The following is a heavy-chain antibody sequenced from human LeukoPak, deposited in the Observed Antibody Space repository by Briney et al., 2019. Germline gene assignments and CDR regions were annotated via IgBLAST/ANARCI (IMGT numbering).Heavy chain of an antibody. CDR2: IKEDGSEK. V-gene: IGHV3-7*01. CDR1: GFTFSTYW. Sequence: GGSLRLSCAASGFTFSTYWMSWVRQAPGKGLEWVANIKEDGSEKYYVDSVKGRFTISRDSSKNTLYLQMSSLTVEDTATYFCTKEKVAYYSSHWSGLFDTWGQGTLVVVSS. CDR3: TKEKVAYYSSHWSGLFDT. J-gene: IGHJ5*02. D-gene: IGHD6-13*01.